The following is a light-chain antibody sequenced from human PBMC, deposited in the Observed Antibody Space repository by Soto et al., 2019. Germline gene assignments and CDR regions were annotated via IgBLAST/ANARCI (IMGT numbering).Light chain of an antibody. V-gene: IGKV3-15*01. CDR1: QSISTN. CDR3: HQYNNWPPYT. J-gene: IGKJ2*01. Sequence: EIVMTQSPATLSVFPGERATLSCRASQSISTNLAWYQQKPGRAPRLLIYGASARATGIPARFSGSGSGTEFTLTISSLQSEDFAVNYCHQYNNWPPYTFGQGTKLEIK. CDR2: GAS.